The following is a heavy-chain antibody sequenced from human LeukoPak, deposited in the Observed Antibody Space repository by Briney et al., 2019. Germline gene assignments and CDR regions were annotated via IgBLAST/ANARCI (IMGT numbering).Heavy chain of an antibody. V-gene: IGHV1-2*02. J-gene: IGHJ4*02. CDR3: ARAHMTTVTLGDY. D-gene: IGHD4-11*01. CDR2: INPNSGVT. CDR1: GYTLTDYY. Sequence: ASVKVSCKASGYTLTDYYIHWVRQAPGQGLEWMGWINPNSGVTNYAQKFQGRVTLTRDTPISTAYMEVSRLRSDDTAVYYCARAHMTTVTLGDYWGQGSPVTVSS.